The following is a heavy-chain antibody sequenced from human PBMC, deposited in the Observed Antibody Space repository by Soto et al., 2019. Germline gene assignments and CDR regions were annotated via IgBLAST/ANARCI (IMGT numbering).Heavy chain of an antibody. CDR2: IYHSGNT. CDR3: ATLPPRVVASLLPIPT. Sequence: VQLRQSGPGRVKPSGTLSLTCAVSGGSISSSNWWTWVRQAPGKGLEWIGEIYHSGNTYYNPSLKGRVTITVDKYNNQFSLKLNSVTAADTAVYYCATLPPRVVASLLPIPTWGQGTLVTVSS. V-gene: IGHV4-4*02. J-gene: IGHJ5*02. CDR1: GGSISSSNW. D-gene: IGHD1-26*01.